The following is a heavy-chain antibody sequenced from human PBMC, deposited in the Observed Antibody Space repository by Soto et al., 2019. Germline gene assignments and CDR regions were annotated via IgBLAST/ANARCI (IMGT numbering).Heavy chain of an antibody. CDR2: IYSAGNT. CDR1: GFTVRSNY. CDR3: AGAQRYCSDGSCLYSFDY. V-gene: IGHV3-53*02. D-gene: IGHD2-15*01. J-gene: IGHJ4*02. Sequence: EVQVVETGGGLIQPGGSLRLSCAAPGFTVRSNYMSWVRQAPGKGLEWVAVIYSAGNTYFADSVKGRFTISRDNSKNTVFLQMNSLRAEDTAVYYCAGAQRYCSDGSCLYSFDYWGQGTLVTVSS.